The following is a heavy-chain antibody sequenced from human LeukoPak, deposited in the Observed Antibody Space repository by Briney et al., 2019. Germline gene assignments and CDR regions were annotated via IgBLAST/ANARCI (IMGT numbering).Heavy chain of an antibody. D-gene: IGHD3-22*01. J-gene: IGHJ4*02. V-gene: IGHV3-7*01. CDR1: GFTFSSYW. CDR3: AKYDYDSSGYRGGPDLKFDY. Sequence: TGGSLRLSCAASGFTFSSYWMSWVRQAPGKGLEWVANIKQDGSEKYYVDSVKGRFTISRDNAKNSLYLQMNSLRAEDTAVYYCAKYDYDSSGYRGGPDLKFDYWGQGTLVTVSS. CDR2: IKQDGSEK.